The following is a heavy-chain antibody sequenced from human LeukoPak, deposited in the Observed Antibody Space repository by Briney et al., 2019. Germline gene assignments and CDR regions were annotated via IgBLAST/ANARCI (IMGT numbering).Heavy chain of an antibody. J-gene: IGHJ4*02. V-gene: IGHV1-2*02. Sequence: ASVKVSCKASGYTFTGYYIHWVRQAPGQGLEWMGWINPNSGGTNYAQKLQGRVTMTTDTSTSTAYMELRSLRSDDTAVYYCARDLYRRSDGYNYWGQGTLVTVSS. CDR2: INPNSGGT. CDR3: ARDLYRRSDGYNY. CDR1: GYTFTGYY. D-gene: IGHD5-24*01.